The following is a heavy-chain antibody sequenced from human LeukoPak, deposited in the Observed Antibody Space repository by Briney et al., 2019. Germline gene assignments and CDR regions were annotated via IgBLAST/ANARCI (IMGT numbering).Heavy chain of an antibody. V-gene: IGHV4-59*08. CDR2: IYYSGST. Sequence: SETLSLTCTVSGGSISSYYRSRIRQPPGKGLEWIGYIYYSGSTNYNPSLKSRVTISVDTSKNQFSLKLSSVTAADTAVYYCARFIRYYFDYWGQGTLVTVSS. J-gene: IGHJ4*02. CDR1: GGSISSYY. CDR3: ARFIRYYFDY.